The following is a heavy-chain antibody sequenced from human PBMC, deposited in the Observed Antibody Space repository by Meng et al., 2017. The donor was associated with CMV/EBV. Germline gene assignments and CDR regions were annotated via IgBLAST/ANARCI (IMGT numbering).Heavy chain of an antibody. Sequence: GESLKISCKGSGYSFTSYWIGWVLQMPGKGLEWMGIIYPGDSDTRYSPSFQGQVTISADKSISTAYLQWSSLKASDTAMYYCARSTGIWFGELFLDYWGQGTLVTVSS. CDR3: ARSTGIWFGELFLDY. CDR1: GYSFTSYW. CDR2: IYPGDSDT. V-gene: IGHV5-51*01. J-gene: IGHJ4*02. D-gene: IGHD3-10*01.